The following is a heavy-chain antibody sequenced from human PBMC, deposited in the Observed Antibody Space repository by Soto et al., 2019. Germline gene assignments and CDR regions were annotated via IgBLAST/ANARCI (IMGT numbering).Heavy chain of an antibody. V-gene: IGHV4-39*01. CDR1: GGSISSSSYY. CDR2: IYYSGST. J-gene: IGHJ4*02. CDR3: ASEDIVVVVAAFDY. Sequence: QLQLQESGPGLVKPSETLSLTCTVSGGSISSSSYYWGWIRQPPGKGLEWIGSIYYSGSTYYNPSLKIRVTISVDTSKNQFSLKLSSVTAADTAVYYCASEDIVVVVAAFDYWGQGTLVTVSS. D-gene: IGHD2-15*01.